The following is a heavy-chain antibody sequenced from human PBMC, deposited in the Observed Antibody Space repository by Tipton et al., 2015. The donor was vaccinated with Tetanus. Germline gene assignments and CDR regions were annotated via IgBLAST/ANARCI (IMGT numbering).Heavy chain of an antibody. Sequence: GSLRLSCVVSGITFSSYAMTWVRQAPGKGLEWVATISDTGTRASFPDSVKNRFFITRDDSINTVFLQMTRLRAEDTAIYYCARHGLHNAATGWTCDFWGPGTQVTVSS. J-gene: IGHJ4*02. V-gene: IGHV3-23*01. D-gene: IGHD3-9*01. CDR2: ISDTGTRA. CDR3: ARHGLHNAATGWTCDF. CDR1: GITFSSYA.